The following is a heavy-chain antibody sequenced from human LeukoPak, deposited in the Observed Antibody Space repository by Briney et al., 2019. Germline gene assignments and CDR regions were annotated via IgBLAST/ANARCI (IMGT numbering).Heavy chain of an antibody. CDR1: GYTLTDLS. Sequence: ASVKVSCKVSGYTLTDLSTHWVRQAPGGGLEWMGGLDPENGETIYAQKFQGRVTMTEDTSTDTAYMELSSLRSEDTAVYYCATGGIYSLLDYWGQGTLVTVSS. D-gene: IGHD1-26*01. CDR3: ATGGIYSLLDY. CDR2: LDPENGET. J-gene: IGHJ4*02. V-gene: IGHV1-24*01.